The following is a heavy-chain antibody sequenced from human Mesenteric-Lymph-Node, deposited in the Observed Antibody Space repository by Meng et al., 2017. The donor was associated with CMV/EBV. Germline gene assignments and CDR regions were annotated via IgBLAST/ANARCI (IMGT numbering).Heavy chain of an antibody. CDR1: GFTFDGYG. D-gene: IGHD3-22*01. Sequence: GESLKISCAASGFTFDGYGMNWVRQAPGRGLEWVSGIRWNGDSSSYADSVRGRFTISRDNVKKSVFLEMNSLRVEDTALYYCARGTRGTSNYYDSSGSYYVAGLDLWGQGTTVTVSS. CDR3: ARGTRGTSNYYDSSGSYYVAGLDL. J-gene: IGHJ6*02. V-gene: IGHV3-20*04. CDR2: IRWNGDSS.